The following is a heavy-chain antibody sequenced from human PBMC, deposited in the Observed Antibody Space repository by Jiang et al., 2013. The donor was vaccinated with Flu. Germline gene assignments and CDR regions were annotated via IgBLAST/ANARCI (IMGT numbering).Heavy chain of an antibody. CDR2: IDPTDSDT. J-gene: IGHJ4*02. Sequence: GAEVKKPGESLRISCKGSTDTFTAYWISWVRQMPGKGLEWMGRIDPTDSDTKYSPSFQGHVTISFDKSVNTAYLQWSSLKASDTAMYYCARHLLRFGPDYWGQGTLVTVSS. CDR3: ARHLLRFGPDY. CDR1: TDTFTAYW. D-gene: IGHD3-10*02. V-gene: IGHV5-10-1*01.